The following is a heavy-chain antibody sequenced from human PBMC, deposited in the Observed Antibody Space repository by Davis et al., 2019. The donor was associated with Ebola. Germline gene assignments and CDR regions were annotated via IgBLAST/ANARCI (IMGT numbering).Heavy chain of an antibody. CDR3: AKGAYYYDSSGSRD. CDR2: ISGSGGST. J-gene: IGHJ4*02. V-gene: IGHV3-23*01. D-gene: IGHD3-22*01. CDR1: GFTFSSYA. Sequence: GESLTISCAASGFTFSSYAMSWVRQAPGKGLEWVSAISGSGGSTYYADSVKGRFTISRDNSKNTLYLQMNSLRAEDTAVYYCAKGAYYYDSSGSRDWGQGTLVTVSS.